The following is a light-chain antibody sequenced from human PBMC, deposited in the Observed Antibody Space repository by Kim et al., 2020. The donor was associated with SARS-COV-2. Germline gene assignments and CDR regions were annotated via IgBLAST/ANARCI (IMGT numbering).Light chain of an antibody. V-gene: IGKV1-39*01. CDR2: AAS. CDR3: QESYSTPMYT. Sequence: DIQMTQSPSSLSASVGDRVTITCRASQSITKYLNWYQQKPGKAPKLLIYAASSLQSGVPSRFSGSGSGTDFTLTISSLQPEDFATYYCQESYSTPMYTFGQGTKVEI. CDR1: QSITKY. J-gene: IGKJ2*01.